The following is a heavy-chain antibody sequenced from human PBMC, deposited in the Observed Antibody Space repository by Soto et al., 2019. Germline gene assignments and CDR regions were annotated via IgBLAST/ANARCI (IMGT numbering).Heavy chain of an antibody. J-gene: IGHJ3*02. V-gene: IGHV1-69*02. Sequence: ASVKVSCKASGGTFSSYTISWVRQAPGQGLEWMGRIIPILGIANYAQKFQGRVTITADKSTSTAYMELSSLRSEDTAVYYCARGAATKIVVVMYDALEMWGQATIVSVSS. CDR2: IIPILGIA. CDR3: ARGAATKIVVVMYDALEM. D-gene: IGHD3-22*01. CDR1: GGTFSSYT.